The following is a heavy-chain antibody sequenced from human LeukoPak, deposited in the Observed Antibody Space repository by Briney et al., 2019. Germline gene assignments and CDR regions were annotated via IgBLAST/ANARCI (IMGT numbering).Heavy chain of an antibody. Sequence: GGSLRLSCAASGFTFSDYYMIWIRQAPGKGLEWVSYISSSGSPIYYADSVKGRFTISRDNAKNSLSLQMNRLRAEDTAVYYCARDAKRFGELSNWLDPWGQGTLVTVSS. CDR2: ISSSGSPI. V-gene: IGHV3-11*01. CDR1: GFTFSDYY. D-gene: IGHD3-10*01. CDR3: ARDAKRFGELSNWLDP. J-gene: IGHJ5*02.